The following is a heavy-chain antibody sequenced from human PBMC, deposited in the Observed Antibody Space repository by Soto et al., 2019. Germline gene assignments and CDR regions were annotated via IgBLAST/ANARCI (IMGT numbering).Heavy chain of an antibody. Sequence: VQLVESGGGLVQPGRSLRLSCAASGFTFSNYGMHWVRQAPGKGLEWVAVIWYDGNNKYYADSVKGRFTISRDNSNNTLYVQMTSLRAEDTAVYYCARGLHSLFDYWGQGTLVTVSS. CDR3: ARGLHSLFDY. D-gene: IGHD2-21*01. CDR2: IWYDGNNK. V-gene: IGHV3-33*08. J-gene: IGHJ4*02. CDR1: GFTFSNYG.